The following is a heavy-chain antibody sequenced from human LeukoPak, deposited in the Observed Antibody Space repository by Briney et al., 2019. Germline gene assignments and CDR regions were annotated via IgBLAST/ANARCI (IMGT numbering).Heavy chain of an antibody. CDR3: ARSQSITIFGVVTKGDAFDI. CDR2: ICPGDSDT. D-gene: IGHD3-3*01. CDR1: GYSFINYW. J-gene: IGHJ3*02. V-gene: IGHV5-51*01. Sequence: GESLKISCKGSGYSFINYWIGWVRQMPGKGLEWMGIICPGDSDTRYSPSFQGQVIISADKSISTAYLQWSSLKASDTAMYYCARSQSITIFGVVTKGDAFDIWGQGTMVTVSS.